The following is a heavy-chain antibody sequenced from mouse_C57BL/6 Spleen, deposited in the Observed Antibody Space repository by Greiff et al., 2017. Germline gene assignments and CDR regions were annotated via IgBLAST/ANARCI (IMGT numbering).Heavy chain of an antibody. CDR1: GYTFTSYW. J-gene: IGHJ4*01. CDR3: AREVTARAMDY. CDR2: IDPSDSET. Sequence: VKLQQPGAELVRPGSSVKLSCKASGYTFTSYWMHWVKQRPIQGLEWIGNIDPSDSETHYNQKFKDKATLTVDKSSSTAYMQLSSLTSEDSAVYYCAREVTARAMDYWGQGTSVTVSS. V-gene: IGHV1-52*01. D-gene: IGHD2-2*01.